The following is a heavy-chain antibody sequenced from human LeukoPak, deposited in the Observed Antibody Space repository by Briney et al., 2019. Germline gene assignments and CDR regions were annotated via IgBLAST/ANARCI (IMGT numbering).Heavy chain of an antibody. D-gene: IGHD3-3*01. J-gene: IGHJ3*02. CDR1: GYSISSGYY. CDR3: ASCRYEGAFDI. Sequence: SETLSLTCTVSGYSISSGYYWGWIRQPPGKGLEWIGSIYHSGSTYYNPSLKSRVTISVDTSKNQFSLRLSSVTAADTAVYYCASCRYEGAFDIWGQGTMVTVSS. CDR2: IYHSGST. V-gene: IGHV4-38-2*02.